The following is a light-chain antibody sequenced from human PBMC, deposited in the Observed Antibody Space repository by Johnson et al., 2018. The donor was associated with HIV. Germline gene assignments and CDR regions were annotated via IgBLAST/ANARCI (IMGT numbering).Light chain of an antibody. CDR1: SSNIGNNY. CDR3: GTWDSSLSAGGG. J-gene: IGLJ1*01. CDR2: ENN. V-gene: IGLV1-51*02. Sequence: QSVLTQPPSVSAAPGQKVTISCSGSSSNIGNNYVSWYQQLPGTAPKLLIYENNKRPSGIPDRFSGSKSGTSATLVITGLQTGDEADYYCGTWDSSLSAGGGFGTGTKVTVL.